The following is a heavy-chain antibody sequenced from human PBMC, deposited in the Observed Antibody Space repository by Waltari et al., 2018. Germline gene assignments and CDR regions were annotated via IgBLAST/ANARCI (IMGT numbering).Heavy chain of an antibody. V-gene: IGHV1-69-2*01. CDR2: VDPEDGET. CDR1: GYTFTDYY. D-gene: IGHD4-17*01. J-gene: IGHJ4*02. Sequence: EVQLVQSGAEVKKPGATVKISCKASGYTFTDYYMHWVQQAPGKGLEWMGRVDPEDGETIYAEKFQGRVTITADTSTDTAYMELSSLRSEDTAVYYCARDPFQGYGDYVGGGYWGQGTLVTVSS. CDR3: ARDPFQGYGDYVGGGY.